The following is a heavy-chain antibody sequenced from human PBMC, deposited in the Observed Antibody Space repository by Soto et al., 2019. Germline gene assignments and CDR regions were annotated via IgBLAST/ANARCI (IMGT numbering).Heavy chain of an antibody. Sequence: QVQLVESGGGVVQPGRSLRLSCAASGFSFSTYAIHWVRQTPGKGLEWVTAISYDGSHTYYADSVKGRFTISRDNSKSTLYLQMNSLRVEDTAVYYCAVGYGASRMNWFDPWGQGTLVIVSS. CDR2: ISYDGSHT. CDR3: AVGYGASRMNWFDP. J-gene: IGHJ5*02. D-gene: IGHD4-17*01. CDR1: GFSFSTYA. V-gene: IGHV3-30-3*01.